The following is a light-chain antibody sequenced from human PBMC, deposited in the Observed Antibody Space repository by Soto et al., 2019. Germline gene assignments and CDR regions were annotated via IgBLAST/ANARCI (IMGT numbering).Light chain of an antibody. J-gene: IGKJ3*01. CDR1: QSVSSSY. CDR2: GAS. Sequence: EIVLTQSPGTLSLSPGERATLSCRASQSVSSSYLARYQQKPGQAPRLLIYGASSRATGIPDRFSGSGSGTDFTPTISRLEPEDFAVSYCQQYGSSPLFTFGPGTKVDIK. V-gene: IGKV3-20*01. CDR3: QQYGSSPLFT.